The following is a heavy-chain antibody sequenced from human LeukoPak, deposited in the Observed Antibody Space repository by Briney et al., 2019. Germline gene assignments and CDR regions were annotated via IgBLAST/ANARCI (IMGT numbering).Heavy chain of an antibody. Sequence: GGSLRLSCAASGFTFSSYAMSWVRQAPGKGLEWVSAISGSGGSTYYADSVKGRFTISRDNSKNTLYLQMNSLRAEDTAVYYCAPDLITMVRADAFDXXXQGXXXTVXS. V-gene: IGHV3-23*01. J-gene: IGHJ3*02. CDR3: APDLITMVRADAFDX. CDR2: ISGSGGST. D-gene: IGHD3-10*01. CDR1: GFTFSSYA.